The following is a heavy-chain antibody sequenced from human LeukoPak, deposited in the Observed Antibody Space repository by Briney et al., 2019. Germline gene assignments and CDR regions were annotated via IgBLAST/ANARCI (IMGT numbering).Heavy chain of an antibody. D-gene: IGHD3-22*01. CDR3: AKDISPPESNGYEVRGNWFDP. J-gene: IGHJ5*02. V-gene: IGHV3-23*01. CDR2: ISSNGGNT. CDR1: GFTFSNYA. Sequence: PGGSLRLSCAASGFTFSNYAMSWVRQAPGKGLEWLSAISSNGGNTYYRDSVKGRFTISRDNSKNTLFLQMNSLRAEDTAVYYCAKDISPPESNGYEVRGNWFDPWGQGTLVTVSS.